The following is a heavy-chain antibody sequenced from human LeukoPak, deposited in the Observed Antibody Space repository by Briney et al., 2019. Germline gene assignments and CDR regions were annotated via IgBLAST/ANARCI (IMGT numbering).Heavy chain of an antibody. J-gene: IGHJ4*02. Sequence: GRSLRLSCAASGFTFSSYGMHWVRQAPGKGLEWVAVISYDGSNKYYADSVKGRFTISRDNSKNTLYLQMNSLRAEDTAVYYCASVRLLWSPPHFWGQGTLVIVSS. CDR1: GFTFSSYG. V-gene: IGHV3-30*03. CDR3: ASVRLLWSPPHF. CDR2: ISYDGSNK. D-gene: IGHD3-10*01.